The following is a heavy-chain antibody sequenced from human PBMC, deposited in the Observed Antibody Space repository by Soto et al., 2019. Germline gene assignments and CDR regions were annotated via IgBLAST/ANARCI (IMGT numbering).Heavy chain of an antibody. Sequence: EVQLLESGRGLVQPGGSLRLSCEASGFTFSSSAMSWVRQAPGKGLEWVSSISNSGGSTYYADSVKGRFTISRDNSKNTLYLQMNSLQAEDTAVYYCAKGCGGDCYSGVQYWGQGTLVTVSS. CDR3: AKGCGGDCYSGVQY. CDR1: GFTFSSSA. D-gene: IGHD2-21*02. J-gene: IGHJ4*02. V-gene: IGHV3-23*01. CDR2: ISNSGGST.